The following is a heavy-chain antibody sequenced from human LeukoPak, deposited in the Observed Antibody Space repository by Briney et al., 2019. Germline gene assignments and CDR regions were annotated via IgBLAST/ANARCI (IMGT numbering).Heavy chain of an antibody. CDR1: GGSFSGYY. V-gene: IGHV4-34*01. Sequence: PSETLSLTCAVYGGSFSGYYWSWIRQPPGKGLEWIGEINHSGSTNYNPSLKSRVTISVDTSKNQFSLKLSSVTAADTAVYYCAIGPGGPIAAALNWGQGTLVTVSS. CDR3: AIGPGGPIAAALN. D-gene: IGHD6-13*01. J-gene: IGHJ4*02. CDR2: INHSGST.